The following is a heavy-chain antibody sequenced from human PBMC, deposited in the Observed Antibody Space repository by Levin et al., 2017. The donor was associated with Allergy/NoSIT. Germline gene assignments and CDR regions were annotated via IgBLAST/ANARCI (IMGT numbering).Heavy chain of an antibody. J-gene: IGHJ2*01. CDR2: ISYDGSSK. Sequence: GGSLRLSCAASGLTFSNYGMHWVRQAPGKGLEWLTVISYDGSSKYYSESVKGRFTISRDDSKKTLYLQMNSLRPEDTAVYYCAKGTDLLDWYFDLWGRGTLVTVSS. CDR3: AKGTDLLDWYFDL. V-gene: IGHV3-30*18. CDR1: GLTFSNYG. D-gene: IGHD3-3*01.